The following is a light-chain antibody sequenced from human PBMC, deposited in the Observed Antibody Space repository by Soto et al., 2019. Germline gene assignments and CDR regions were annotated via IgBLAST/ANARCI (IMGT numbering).Light chain of an antibody. CDR1: QSVSSSY. J-gene: IGKJ5*01. CDR3: QQYGSSPIT. CDR2: GAS. Sequence: SVLTQSPGTRSLSSGERATLSCSVSQSVSSSYSAWYQQKPGQAPRLLIDGASSRATGIAEWCSGSWSGTDFTLTISILAPDDFAVYYCQQYGSSPITFGQGTRVEI. V-gene: IGKV3-20*01.